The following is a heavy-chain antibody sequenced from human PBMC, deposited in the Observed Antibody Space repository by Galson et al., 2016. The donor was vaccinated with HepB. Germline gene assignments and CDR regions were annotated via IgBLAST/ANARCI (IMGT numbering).Heavy chain of an antibody. CDR2: IKSEPEGATA. J-gene: IGHJ4*02. V-gene: IGHV3-15*01. D-gene: IGHD3/OR15-3a*01. Sequence: SLRLSCAASGLTFNHTWMNWVRQAPGKGLEWVGRIKSEPEGATADYAAAVNGRFTISRDVLQTTLFLHMNSLRSEDTAVYYCSSEPFYDFWHDAYFDYWGQGALVIVSS. CDR1: GLTFNHTW. CDR3: SSEPFYDFWHDAYFDY.